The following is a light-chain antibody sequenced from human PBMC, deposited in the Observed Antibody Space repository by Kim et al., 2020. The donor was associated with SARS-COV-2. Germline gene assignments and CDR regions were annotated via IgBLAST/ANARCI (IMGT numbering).Light chain of an antibody. CDR1: SANVGAGYD. J-gene: IGLJ1*01. CDR2: DNT. Sequence: VTIACTGSSANVGAGYDVHWYQQLPGTAPTLLIYDNTDRPPGVPDRFSASRSGTSASLAITGLQAEDEADYYCQSYDSSLSDLYVFGTGTKVTVL. V-gene: IGLV1-40*01. CDR3: QSYDSSLSDLYV.